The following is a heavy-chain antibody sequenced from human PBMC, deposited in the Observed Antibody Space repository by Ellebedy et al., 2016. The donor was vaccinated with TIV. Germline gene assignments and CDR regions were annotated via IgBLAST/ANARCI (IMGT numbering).Heavy chain of an antibody. CDR3: AKDDSGSYTS. CDR2: INSNSGGT. V-gene: IGHV1-2*02. Sequence: ASVKVSCXASGYTFTGYFIHWVRQAPGQGLEWMGWINSNSGGTKLAQKFQGRVSMTRDTSISTAYMELSRLKSDDTAVYYCAKDDSGSYTSWGQGTLVTVSS. CDR1: GYTFTGYF. D-gene: IGHD1-26*01. J-gene: IGHJ4*02.